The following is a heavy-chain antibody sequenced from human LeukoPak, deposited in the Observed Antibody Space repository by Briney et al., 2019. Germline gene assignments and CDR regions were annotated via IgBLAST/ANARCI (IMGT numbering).Heavy chain of an antibody. Sequence: SGGSLRLSCAASGFTFDDYGMSWVRHAPGKGLEWVSGINWNGGSTGYADSVKGRFTISRDNAKNSLYLQMNSLRAEDTALYYCARLAVAGYLYYFDYWGQGTLVTVSA. CDR2: INWNGGST. CDR3: ARLAVAGYLYYFDY. D-gene: IGHD6-19*01. V-gene: IGHV3-20*04. CDR1: GFTFDDYG. J-gene: IGHJ4*02.